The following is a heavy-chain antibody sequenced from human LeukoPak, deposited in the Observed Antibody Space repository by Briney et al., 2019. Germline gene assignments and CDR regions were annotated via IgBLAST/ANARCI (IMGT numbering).Heavy chain of an antibody. CDR1: GFTFSSYG. Sequence: GGSLRLSCAPSGFTFSSYGMHWVRQAPGKGLEWVAVISYDGSNKYYADSVKGRFTISRDNSKNTLYLQMNSLRAEDTAVYYCAKGVNYYDSSGYSLDAFDIWGQGTMVTVSS. V-gene: IGHV3-30*18. J-gene: IGHJ3*02. CDR3: AKGVNYYDSSGYSLDAFDI. D-gene: IGHD3-22*01. CDR2: ISYDGSNK.